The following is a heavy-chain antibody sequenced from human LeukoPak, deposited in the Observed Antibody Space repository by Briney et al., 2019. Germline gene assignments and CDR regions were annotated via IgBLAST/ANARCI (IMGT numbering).Heavy chain of an antibody. CDR1: GFTFSSSW. CDR3: AKLGPYSGWYEAFDY. CDR2: ISGSGGGT. V-gene: IGHV3-23*01. D-gene: IGHD6-19*01. Sequence: GGSLRLSCADSGFTFSSSWMTWVRQAPGKGLEWVSTISGSGGGTHYADSVRDRFIISRDNSKNTLFLQMNSLRAEDTAIYYCAKLGPYSGWYEAFDYWGQGTLVTVSS. J-gene: IGHJ4*02.